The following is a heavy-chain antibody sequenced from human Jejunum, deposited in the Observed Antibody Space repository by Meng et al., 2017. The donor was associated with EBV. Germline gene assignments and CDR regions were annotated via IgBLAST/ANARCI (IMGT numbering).Heavy chain of an antibody. J-gene: IGHJ4*02. D-gene: IGHD3-16*01. Sequence: GESGGGVGQTGRSLRLSCAASGCNFSGHAMQWVRQAPGKGLKWVALISNDGNNKYYADSVKGRFTISRDNSKNTLYLQMNSLRVDDTALYYCTREWGADYWGQGTLVTVSS. CDR3: TREWGADY. CDR2: ISNDGNNK. V-gene: IGHV3-30-3*01. CDR1: GCNFSGHA.